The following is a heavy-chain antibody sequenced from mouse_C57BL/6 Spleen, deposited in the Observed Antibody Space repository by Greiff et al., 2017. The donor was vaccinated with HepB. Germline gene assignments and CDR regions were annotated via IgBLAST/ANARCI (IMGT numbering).Heavy chain of an antibody. D-gene: IGHD2-1*01. CDR3: ARKYGNYDAMDY. Sequence: EVHLVESGGGLVQPGGSLSLSCAASGFTFTDYYMSWVRQPPGKALEWLGFIRNKANGYTTEYSASVKGRFTISRDNSQSILYLQMNALRAEDSATYYCARKYGNYDAMDYWGQGTSVTVSS. V-gene: IGHV7-3*01. CDR2: IRNKANGYTT. J-gene: IGHJ4*01. CDR1: GFTFTDYY.